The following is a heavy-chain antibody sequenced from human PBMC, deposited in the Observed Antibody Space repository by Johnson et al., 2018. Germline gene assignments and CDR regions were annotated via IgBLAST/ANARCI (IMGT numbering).Heavy chain of an antibody. CDR1: GGSISSYY. CDR3: AIRATVPDCAFDI. V-gene: IGHV4-59*01. J-gene: IGHJ3*02. D-gene: IGHD5-12*01. Sequence: QVQLQESGPGLVKPSETLSLTCTVSGGSISSYYWSWIRQPPGKGLEWIGYIYYSGSTNYNPSLKSRVTISVDTSKNQFSLKLSSVTAADTAVYYCAIRATVPDCAFDIWGQGTMVTVSS. CDR2: IYYSGST.